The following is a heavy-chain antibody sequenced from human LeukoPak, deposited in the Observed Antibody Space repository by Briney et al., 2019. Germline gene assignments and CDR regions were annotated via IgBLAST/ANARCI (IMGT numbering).Heavy chain of an antibody. V-gene: IGHV4-30-2*01. J-gene: IGHJ4*02. CDR3: ARGRYGDYNYFDY. Sequence: SGTLSLTCAVSGGSISSGGYSWSWIRQPPGKGLEWIGYIYHSGSTYYNPSLKSRVTISVDRSKNQFSLKLSSVTAADTAVYYCARGRYGDYNYFDYWGQGTLVTVSS. CDR2: IYHSGST. CDR1: GGSISSGGYS. D-gene: IGHD4-17*01.